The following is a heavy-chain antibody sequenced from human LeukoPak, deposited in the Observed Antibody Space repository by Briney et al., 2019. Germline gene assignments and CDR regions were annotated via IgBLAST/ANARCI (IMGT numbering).Heavy chain of an antibody. CDR2: INHSGST. CDR3: ARTSSSSFHY. D-gene: IGHD6-6*01. V-gene: IGHV4-34*01. Sequence: SETLSLTCAAYGGSFSGYYWSWIRQPPGKGLEWIGEINHSGSTNYNPSLKSRVTISVDTSKNQFSLKLSSVTAADTAVYYCARTSSSSFHYWGQGTLVTVSS. CDR1: GGSFSGYY. J-gene: IGHJ4*02.